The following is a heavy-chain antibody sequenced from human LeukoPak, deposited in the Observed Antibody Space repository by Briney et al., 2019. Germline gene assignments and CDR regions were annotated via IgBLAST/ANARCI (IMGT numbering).Heavy chain of an antibody. D-gene: IGHD6-19*01. CDR3: ARAAQVAGISYADY. Sequence: ASVKVSCKASGYTFTGYYMHWVRQAPGQGLEWMGWINPNSGGTNYAQKFQGRVTMTRDTSISTAYMELSRLRSDGTAVYYCARAAQVAGISYADYWGQGTLVTVSS. V-gene: IGHV1-2*02. CDR2: INPNSGGT. J-gene: IGHJ4*02. CDR1: GYTFTGYY.